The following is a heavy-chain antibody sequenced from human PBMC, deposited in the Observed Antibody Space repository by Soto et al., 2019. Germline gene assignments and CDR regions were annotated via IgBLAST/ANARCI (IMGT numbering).Heavy chain of an antibody. Sequence: RASVKVSCKASGYTFTSYGISWVRQAPGQGLEWMGWISAYNGNTNYAQKLQGRVTMTTDTSTSTAYMELRSLRSDDTAVYYCARNQYSSSSLYGMDVWGQGTTVTVSS. J-gene: IGHJ6*02. V-gene: IGHV1-18*04. CDR2: ISAYNGNT. D-gene: IGHD6-6*01. CDR1: GYTFTSYG. CDR3: ARNQYSSSSLYGMDV.